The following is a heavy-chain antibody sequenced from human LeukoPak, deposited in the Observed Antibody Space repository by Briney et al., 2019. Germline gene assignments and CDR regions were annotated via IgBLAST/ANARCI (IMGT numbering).Heavy chain of an antibody. CDR3: ARGGNLEN. CDR1: GFTLNRYW. J-gene: IGHJ4*02. D-gene: IGHD1-14*01. V-gene: IGHV3-7*01. Sequence: GGSLRLSCAASGFTLNRYWMSWVRQAPGKGLEWVANINEDGGERHYVDPVKGRFTISRDNAKNPLYLQMNSLRAEYTAVYYCARGGNLENWGGGTLVTVSS. CDR2: INEDGGER.